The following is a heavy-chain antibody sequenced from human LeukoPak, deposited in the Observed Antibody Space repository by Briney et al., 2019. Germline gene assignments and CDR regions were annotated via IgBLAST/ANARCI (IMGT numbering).Heavy chain of an antibody. Sequence: ASVKVSCTASGYTFTSYYMHWVRQAPGQGLEWMGIINPSGGSTNYAQKFQGRVTMTRDTSTSTVYMELSSLRSEDTAVYYCARDLEESSTSCYLDYWGQGTLVTVSS. J-gene: IGHJ4*02. V-gene: IGHV1-46*01. CDR2: INPSGGST. CDR3: ARDLEESSTSCYLDY. D-gene: IGHD2-2*01. CDR1: GYTFTSYY.